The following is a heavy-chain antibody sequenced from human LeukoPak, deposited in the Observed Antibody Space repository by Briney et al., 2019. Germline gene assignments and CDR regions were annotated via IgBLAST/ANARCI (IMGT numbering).Heavy chain of an antibody. V-gene: IGHV4-59*01. D-gene: IGHD3-10*01. CDR3: ARERSIYYYGSGRGAFDI. CDR2: IYYSGST. CDR1: GGSISSYY. J-gene: IGHJ3*02. Sequence: SETLSLTCTVSGGSISSYYWSWIRQPPGKGLEWIGYIYYSGSTNYNPSLKSRVTISVDTSKNQFSLKLSSVTAADTAVYYCARERSIYYYGSGRGAFDIWGQGTMVTVSS.